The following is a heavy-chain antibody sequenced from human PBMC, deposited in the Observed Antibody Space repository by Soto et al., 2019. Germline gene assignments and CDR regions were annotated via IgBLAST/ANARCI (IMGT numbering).Heavy chain of an antibody. J-gene: IGHJ4*02. D-gene: IGHD6-13*01. CDR1: GFTFSDYY. V-gene: IGHV3-11*06. CDR3: ARDRGWQQRAAN. Sequence: QVQLVESGGGLVEPGGSLRLSCAASGFTFSDYYMSWIRQAPGKGLEWVSHISSSSAYIFYADSVKGRFTISRDNAKNSLYLHMNRLRVEDTAVYYCARDRGWQQRAANWGQGTLVTVSS. CDR2: ISSSSAYI.